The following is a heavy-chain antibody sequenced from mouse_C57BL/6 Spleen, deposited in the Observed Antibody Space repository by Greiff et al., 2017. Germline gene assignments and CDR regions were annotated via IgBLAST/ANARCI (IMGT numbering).Heavy chain of an antibody. V-gene: IGHV1-4*01. J-gene: IGHJ3*01. CDR3: AKDFAY. Sequence: QVTLKESGAELVRPGASVKMSCKASGYTFTSYTMHWVKQRPGQGLEWIGYINPSSGYTKYNQKFKDKATLTADKSSSTAYMQLSSLTSEDSAVYYCAKDFAYWGQGTLVTVSA. CDR1: GYTFTSYT. CDR2: INPSSGYT.